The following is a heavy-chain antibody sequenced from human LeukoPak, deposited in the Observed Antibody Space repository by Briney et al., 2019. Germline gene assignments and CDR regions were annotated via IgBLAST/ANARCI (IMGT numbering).Heavy chain of an antibody. J-gene: IGHJ2*01. CDR2: MNPNSGNT. V-gene: IGHV1-8*03. Sequence: ASVKVSCKASGYTFTSYDINWVRQAPGQGLEWMGWMNPNSGNTGHAQKFQGRVTITRNTSISTGYMELSSLRSEDTAVYYCARGRTSSLSRYFDLWGRGTLVTVSS. CDR1: GYTFTSYD. D-gene: IGHD6-6*01. CDR3: ARGRTSSLSRYFDL.